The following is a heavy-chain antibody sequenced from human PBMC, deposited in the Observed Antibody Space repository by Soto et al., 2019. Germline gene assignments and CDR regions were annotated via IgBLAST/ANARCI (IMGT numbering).Heavy chain of an antibody. J-gene: IGHJ6*02. CDR1: GYTFTGYY. D-gene: IGHD2-15*01. V-gene: IGHV1-2*02. CDR2: INPNSGGT. Sequence: ASVKVSCKASGYTFTGYYMHWVRQAPGQGLEWMGWINPNSGGTNYAQKFQGRVTMTRDTSISTAYMELSRLRSDDTAVYYCARXRCSGGSCYHYYYGMDVWGQGTTVTVSS. CDR3: ARXRCSGGSCYHYYYGMDV.